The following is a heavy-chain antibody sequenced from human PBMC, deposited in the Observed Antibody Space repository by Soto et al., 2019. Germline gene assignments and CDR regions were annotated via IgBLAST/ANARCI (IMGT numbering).Heavy chain of an antibody. CDR3: ARSYSYGSYWYFDY. Sequence: ASVKVSCKASGDTFTANFLHWVRQAPGQQFEWMGWINPKSGGTKYPQNFQGRVTMTRDTSLSTVYMTLSGLTSDDTAVYYCARSYSYGSYWYFDYWGQGALVTVSS. J-gene: IGHJ4*02. V-gene: IGHV1-2*02. CDR2: INPKSGGT. CDR1: GDTFTANF. D-gene: IGHD5-18*01.